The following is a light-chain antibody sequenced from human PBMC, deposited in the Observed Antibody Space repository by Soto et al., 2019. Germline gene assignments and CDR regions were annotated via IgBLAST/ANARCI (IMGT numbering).Light chain of an antibody. CDR1: QSVSTI. V-gene: IGKV3-15*01. J-gene: IGKJ4*01. Sequence: EIVSTQSPATLSVSPGERTTLSCMASQSVSTILAWYQQKTGQAPRLLIYGASTRATGIPARFSGSGSGTEFTLTISRLQSEEFAVYYCQQFSSYPLTVGGGTKVEIK. CDR2: GAS. CDR3: QQFSSYPLT.